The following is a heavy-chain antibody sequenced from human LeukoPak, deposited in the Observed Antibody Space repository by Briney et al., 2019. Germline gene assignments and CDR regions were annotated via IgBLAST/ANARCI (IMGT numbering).Heavy chain of an antibody. V-gene: IGHV4-4*02. Sequence: SETLSLTCAVSGGSISSSSWWSWVRQPPGKGLEWIGEIYHSGSTSYNPSLKSRATISVDKSKNQFSLKLSAVTAADTAVYYCARGYSSSWYGMDVWGQGTTVTVSS. D-gene: IGHD6-13*01. CDR1: GGSISSSSW. CDR2: IYHSGST. J-gene: IGHJ6*02. CDR3: ARGYSSSWYGMDV.